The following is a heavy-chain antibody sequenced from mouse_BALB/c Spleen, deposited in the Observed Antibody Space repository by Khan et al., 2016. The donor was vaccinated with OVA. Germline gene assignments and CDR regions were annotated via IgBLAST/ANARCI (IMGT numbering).Heavy chain of an antibody. CDR2: IDPFSGDT. J-gene: IGHJ3*01. CDR3: TRHGYVAWFTY. CDR1: GYSFTTYY. Sequence: EVQLQQSGPELMKPGASVKISCKASGYSFTTYYIHWVMQSHGKSLEWIGYIDPFSGDTTYNQKFKGKATLTVDKSSSTAYIHLRNLTSEDSAVFFGTRHGYVAWFTYGGQGTLVTVSA. D-gene: IGHD2-2*01. V-gene: IGHV1-34*01.